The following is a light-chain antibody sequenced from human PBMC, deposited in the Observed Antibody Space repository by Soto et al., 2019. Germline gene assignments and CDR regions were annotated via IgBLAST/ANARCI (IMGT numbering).Light chain of an antibody. Sequence: AIRMTQSPSSFSASTGDRVTITCRASQGISSYLAWYQQKPGKAPKLLIYAASTLQSGVPSRFSGSGSGTYITLTISCLHSEDFATYYCQQYYSYPPTFGQGTKLEIK. J-gene: IGKJ2*01. CDR2: AAS. V-gene: IGKV1-8*01. CDR3: QQYYSYPPT. CDR1: QGISSY.